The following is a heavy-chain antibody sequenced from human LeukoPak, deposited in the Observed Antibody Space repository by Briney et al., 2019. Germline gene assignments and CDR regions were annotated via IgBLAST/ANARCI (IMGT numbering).Heavy chain of an antibody. J-gene: IGHJ5*02. CDR1: GFDLRDYL. Sequence: GGSLRLSCAASGFDLRDYLMHWVRQAPGKGLVWVSRLGTDGTYTNYADSVTGRFTISRDNAKNTLYLQMDSLRAEDTSFYYCVRDPSNSGNWFDLWGQGTLVTVSS. V-gene: IGHV3-74*01. D-gene: IGHD4-11*01. CDR3: VRDPSNSGNWFDL. CDR2: LGTDGTYT.